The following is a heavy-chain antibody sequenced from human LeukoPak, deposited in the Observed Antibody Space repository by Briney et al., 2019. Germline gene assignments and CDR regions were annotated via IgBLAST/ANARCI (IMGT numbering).Heavy chain of an antibody. CDR2: LYSSGST. V-gene: IGHV4-59*01. D-gene: IGHD6-13*01. J-gene: IGHJ4*02. CDR3: ARLSVGSSVFLDY. CDR1: GGSISSFY. Sequence: SETLSLTCTVSGGSISSFYWSWIQQPPGKGLEFIGYLYSSGSTNYNPSLKSRVTISVDTSKNQFSLKLSSVTAADTAVYYCARLSVGSSVFLDYWGQGTLVTVSS.